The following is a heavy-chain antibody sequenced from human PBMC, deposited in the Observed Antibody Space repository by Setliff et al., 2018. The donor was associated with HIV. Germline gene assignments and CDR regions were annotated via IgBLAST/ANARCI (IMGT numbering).Heavy chain of an antibody. Sequence: PSETLSLTCTISGGSISSYYWSWIRQPPGKGLEWIGYIYYSGSTNYNPSLKSRVTISVDTSKNQFSLKLSSVTAADTAVYYCARNPCGGSCPDAFDIWGQGTMVTVSS. CDR3: ARNPCGGSCPDAFDI. CDR2: IYYSGST. V-gene: IGHV4-59*01. CDR1: GGSISSYY. D-gene: IGHD2-15*01. J-gene: IGHJ3*02.